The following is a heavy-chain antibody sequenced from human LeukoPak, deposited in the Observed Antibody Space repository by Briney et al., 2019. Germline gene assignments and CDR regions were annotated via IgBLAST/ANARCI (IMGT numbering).Heavy chain of an antibody. CDR2: IRSKAYGGTT. Sequence: PGGSLRLSCTASGFTFGDYAMSWVRQAPGKGLEWVGFIRSKAYGGTTEDAASVKGRFTISRDDSKSIAYLQMNSLKTEDTAVYYCTSYRYCSGISCYSIYYYYMDVWGKGTTVTVS. J-gene: IGHJ6*03. V-gene: IGHV3-49*04. CDR1: GFTFGDYA. CDR3: TSYRYCSGISCYSIYYYYMDV. D-gene: IGHD2-2*02.